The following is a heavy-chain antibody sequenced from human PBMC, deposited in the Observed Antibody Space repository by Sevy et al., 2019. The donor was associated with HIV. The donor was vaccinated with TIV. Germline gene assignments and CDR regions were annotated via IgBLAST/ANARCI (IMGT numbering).Heavy chain of an antibody. Sequence: ASGKVSCKASGYTFNTYTIHWVRQAPGQSLEWIGWLNPGNGNTKYSQRLQGRVTITRDTSATTAYMELTSLRSEDTAVYYCARDPYARRGFDYWGQGTLVTVSS. CDR2: LNPGNGNT. J-gene: IGHJ4*02. CDR3: ARDPYARRGFDY. V-gene: IGHV1-3*01. CDR1: GYTFNTYT. D-gene: IGHD3-16*01.